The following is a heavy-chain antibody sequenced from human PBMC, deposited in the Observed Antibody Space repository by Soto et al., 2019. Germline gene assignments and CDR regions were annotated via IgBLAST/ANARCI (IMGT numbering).Heavy chain of an antibody. Sequence: PSETLSLTCAVSGYSISSGYYWGWIRQPPGKGLDWIGSIYHSGSTYYNPSLKSRVTISVDTSKNQFSLKLSSVTAADTAVYYCARGSNVVVVAATLYVGEENNWFDPWGQGTLVTVSS. CDR1: GYSISSGYY. CDR2: IYHSGST. CDR3: ARGSNVVVVAATLYVGEENNWFDP. J-gene: IGHJ5*02. D-gene: IGHD2-15*01. V-gene: IGHV4-38-2*01.